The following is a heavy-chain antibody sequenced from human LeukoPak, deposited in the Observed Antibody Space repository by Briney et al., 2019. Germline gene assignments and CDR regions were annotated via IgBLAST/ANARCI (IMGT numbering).Heavy chain of an antibody. CDR2: ISASDGGT. V-gene: IGHV3-23*01. Sequence: GGSLRLSCAASGFTFNSYAMTWVRQAPGKGLEWVSAISASDGGTYYTDSVRGRFTISRDSSKNTLSLEMHSLRAEDTAVYYCAKSGQSYFFDYWGQGTLVTVSS. J-gene: IGHJ4*02. D-gene: IGHD6-25*01. CDR3: AKSGQSYFFDY. CDR1: GFTFNSYA.